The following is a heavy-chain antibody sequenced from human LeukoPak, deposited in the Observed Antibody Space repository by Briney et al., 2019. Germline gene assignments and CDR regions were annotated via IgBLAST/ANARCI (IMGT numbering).Heavy chain of an antibody. V-gene: IGHV3-21*01. CDR3: AREGGDYYGLYV. CDR1: GFTFSSYS. Sequence: GGSLRLSCATSGFTFSSYSMNWVRQAPGKGLEWVSSISSRSSYIYYGDSVKGRFIISRDNAKNSLYLQMNSLRAEDTAVYYCAREGGDYYGLYVWGRGTTVTVSS. J-gene: IGHJ6*02. D-gene: IGHD2-15*01. CDR2: ISSRSSYI.